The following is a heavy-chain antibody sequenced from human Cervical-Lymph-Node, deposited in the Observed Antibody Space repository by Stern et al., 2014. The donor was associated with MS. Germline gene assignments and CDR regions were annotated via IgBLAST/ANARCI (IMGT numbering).Heavy chain of an antibody. D-gene: IGHD2-15*01. V-gene: IGHV1-18*01. CDR1: GYTFTSYG. CDR3: ARGLLGSENAFDI. CDR2: SSAYNGNT. Sequence: QVQLVQSGAEVKKPGASVKVSCKASGYTFTSYGISWVRQAPGQGLEWMGLSSAYNGNTNKAQKLQGRFTVTTERSTSTAYMKLRSLRSDDTAVYYCARGLLGSENAFDIWGQGTMVTVSS. J-gene: IGHJ3*02.